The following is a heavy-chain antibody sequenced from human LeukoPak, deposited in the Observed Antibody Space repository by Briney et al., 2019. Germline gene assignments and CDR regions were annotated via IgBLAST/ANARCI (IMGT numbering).Heavy chain of an antibody. CDR2: IYHSGST. J-gene: IGHJ4*02. CDR3: ARDIGNGGSFSFDY. CDR1: GYSISSGYY. V-gene: IGHV4-38-2*02. D-gene: IGHD1-26*01. Sequence: PSETLSLTCAVSGYSISSGYYWGWIRQPPGKGLEWIGSIYHSGSTYYNPSLKSRVTISVDTSKNQFPLKLSSVTAADTAVYYCARDIGNGGSFSFDYWGQGTLVTVSS.